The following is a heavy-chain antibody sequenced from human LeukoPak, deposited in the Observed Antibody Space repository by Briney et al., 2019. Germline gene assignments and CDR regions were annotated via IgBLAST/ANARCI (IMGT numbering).Heavy chain of an antibody. D-gene: IGHD5-18*01. J-gene: IGHJ4*02. V-gene: IGHV4-34*01. CDR3: ARAYGYSYGTDY. Sequence: SETLSLTCAVYGGSFSGYYWSWIRQPPGKGLEWIGEINHSGSTNYNPSLKSRVTISVDTSKNQFSLKLSSVTAADTAVYYCARAYGYSYGTDYWGQGTLVTVSS. CDR1: GGSFSGYY. CDR2: INHSGST.